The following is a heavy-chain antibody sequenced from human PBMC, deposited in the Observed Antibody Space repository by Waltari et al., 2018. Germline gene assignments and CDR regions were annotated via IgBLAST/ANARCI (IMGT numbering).Heavy chain of an antibody. CDR3: ARQLLDSSASVNWFDP. V-gene: IGHV4-39*01. J-gene: IGHJ5*02. Sequence: QVQLQESGPGLVKPSETLSLSCTVPGGSISSSSYYWGWIRQPPGKGLGWIGRIYYSGNTCYTPALMSRVTLSVDTSKNQFSLNLSSVAAAYTAVYYCARQLLDSSASVNWFDPWGQGTLVTVSS. D-gene: IGHD3-22*01. CDR2: IYYSGNT. CDR1: GGSISSSSYY.